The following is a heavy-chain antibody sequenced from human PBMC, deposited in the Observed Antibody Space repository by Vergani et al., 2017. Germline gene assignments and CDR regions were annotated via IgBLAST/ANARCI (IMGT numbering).Heavy chain of an antibody. CDR3: AREGRIGAEGTELDY. D-gene: IGHD1-14*01. J-gene: IGHJ4*02. V-gene: IGHV3-74*01. CDR2: VNPEGTNT. CDR1: GFTFSRHW. Sequence: EVQLVESGGGLVQPGGSLRLSCAASGFTFSRHWMHWVRQAPGKGLVWVSRVNPEGTNTPYADSVKGRFTISRDNEKNMMYLQLNSLRDEDTAVYYCAREGRIGAEGTELDYWGQGTLVTVSS.